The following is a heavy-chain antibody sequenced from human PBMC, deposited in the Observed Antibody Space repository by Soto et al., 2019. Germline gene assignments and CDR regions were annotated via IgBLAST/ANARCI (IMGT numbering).Heavy chain of an antibody. J-gene: IGHJ4*02. CDR2: ISHSGKT. CDR3: ARSFLS. Sequence: QLQLQESGSGLVKPSQTLSLTCAVSGGSISSGGYSWSWIRQPPGKGMEWIGYISHSGKTFSTPPLNSRVTISVDRSKNQFSLKLSSMTAADTAVYYCARSFLSWGQGTLVTVSS. D-gene: IGHD3-3*02. V-gene: IGHV4-30-2*01. CDR1: GGSISSGGYS.